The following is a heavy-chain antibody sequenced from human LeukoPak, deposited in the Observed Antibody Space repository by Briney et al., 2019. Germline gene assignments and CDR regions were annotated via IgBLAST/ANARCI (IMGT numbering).Heavy chain of an antibody. CDR2: MSNSGENT. V-gene: IGHV3-30*03. J-gene: IGHJ4*02. D-gene: IGHD3-9*01. CDR3: ARDPPYYDILTDY. Sequence: GRSLRLSCAASGFTFSSYSMQWVRQTPGKGLEWVGIMSNSGENTFYGEAVKGRFTISRDNSQNTLYLQMNSLRPEDTAVYYCARDPPYYDILTDYWGQGTLVTVSS. CDR1: GFTFSSYS.